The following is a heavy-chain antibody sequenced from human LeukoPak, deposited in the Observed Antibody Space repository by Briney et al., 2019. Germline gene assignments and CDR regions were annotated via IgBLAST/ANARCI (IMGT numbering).Heavy chain of an antibody. V-gene: IGHV3-30*04. CDR3: AREAAPGGVY. CDR1: GFTFSSYA. CDR2: ISYDGSNK. Sequence: GGPLRLPCEAPGFTFSSYAMHWVRQAPGKGREWVAVISYDGSNKYYADSVKGRFTISRDNSKNTLYLQMNSLRAEDTAVYYCAREAAPGGVYWGQGTLVTVSS. J-gene: IGHJ4*02. D-gene: IGHD2-15*01.